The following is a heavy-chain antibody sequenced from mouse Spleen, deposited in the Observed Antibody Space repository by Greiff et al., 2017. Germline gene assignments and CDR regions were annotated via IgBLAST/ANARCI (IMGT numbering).Heavy chain of an antibody. J-gene: IGHJ3*01. Sequence: EVQLQESGPELVKPGASVKISCKASGYSFTGYYMNWVKQSPEKSLEWIGEINPSTGGTTYNQKFKAKATLTVDKSSSTAYMQLKSLTSEDSAVYYCAKPYYGNFLWFAYWGQGTLVTVSA. CDR2: INPSTGGT. V-gene: IGHV1-42*01. D-gene: IGHD2-10*01. CDR1: GYSFTGYY. CDR3: AKPYYGNFLWFAY.